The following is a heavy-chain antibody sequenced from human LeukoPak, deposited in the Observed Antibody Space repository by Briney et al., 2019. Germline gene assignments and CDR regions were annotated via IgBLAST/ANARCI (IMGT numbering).Heavy chain of an antibody. CDR1: GGSFSGYY. J-gene: IGHJ4*02. CDR3: ARGPPTDY. D-gene: IGHD4-17*01. CDR2: INHSGST. V-gene: IGHV4-34*01. Sequence: SETLSLTCAVYGGSFSGYYWSWIRQPPGKGLEWIGEINHSGSTNYNPSLKSRVTISVDTSKNQFSLKLSSVTAADTAVYYCARGPPTDYWDQGTLVTVSS.